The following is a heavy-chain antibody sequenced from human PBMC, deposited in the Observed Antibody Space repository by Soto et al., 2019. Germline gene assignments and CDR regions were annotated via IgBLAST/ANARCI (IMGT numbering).Heavy chain of an antibody. CDR1: GFTFSSYA. D-gene: IGHD2-2*01. J-gene: IGHJ4*02. CDR2: ISYDGSNK. CDR3: ARALPARENDY. V-gene: IGHV3-30-3*01. Sequence: GGSLRLSGAASGFTFSSYAMHWVRQAPGKGLEWVAVISYDGSNKYYADSVKGRFTISRDNSKNTLYLQMNSLRAEDTAVYYCARALPARENDYWGQGTLVTVSS.